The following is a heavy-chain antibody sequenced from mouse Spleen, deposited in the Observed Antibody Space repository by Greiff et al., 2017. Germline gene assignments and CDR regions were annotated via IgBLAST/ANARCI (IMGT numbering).Heavy chain of an antibody. CDR2: ISSGGGNT. CDR1: GFTFSSYA. Sequence: EVKLMESGGGLVKLGGSLKLSCAASGFTFSSYAMSWVRQTPEKRLEWVATISSGGGNTYYPDSVKGRFTISRDNAKNTLYLQMSSLKSEDTAMYYCARHVPHNYGSSYDYAMDYWGQGTSVTVSS. V-gene: IGHV5-9*04. D-gene: IGHD1-1*01. CDR3: ARHVPHNYGSSYDYAMDY. J-gene: IGHJ4*01.